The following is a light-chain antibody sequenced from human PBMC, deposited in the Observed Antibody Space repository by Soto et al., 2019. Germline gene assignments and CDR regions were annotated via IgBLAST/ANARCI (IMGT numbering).Light chain of an antibody. CDR3: QQSYTTPPWT. Sequence: DIQMTQSPSSLSASVGDRVTVTCRAGQSISSYLNWYQQKPGKAPKVLIYDASSLQSGVPSRFSGSGSGTDFTLTISSLQPEDFATYYCQQSYTTPPWTFGQGTKVDIK. J-gene: IGKJ1*01. V-gene: IGKV1-39*01. CDR1: QSISSY. CDR2: DAS.